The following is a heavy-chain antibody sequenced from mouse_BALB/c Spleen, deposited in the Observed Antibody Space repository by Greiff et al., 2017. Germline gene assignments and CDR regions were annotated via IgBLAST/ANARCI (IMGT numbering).Heavy chain of an antibody. Sequence: VQLQQSGTVLARPGASVKMSCKASGYSFTSYWMHWVKQRPGQGLEWIGAIYPGNSDTRYNQKFKGKAKMTAVTSASTAYMELSSLTNEDSAVYYCTELTGAFAYWGQGTLVTVSA. V-gene: IGHV1-5*01. J-gene: IGHJ3*01. CDR1: GYSFTSYW. D-gene: IGHD4-1*01. CDR3: TELTGAFAY. CDR2: IYPGNSDT.